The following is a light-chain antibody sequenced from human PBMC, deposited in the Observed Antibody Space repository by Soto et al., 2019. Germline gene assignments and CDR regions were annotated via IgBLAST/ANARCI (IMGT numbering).Light chain of an antibody. J-gene: IGKJ1*01. CDR3: QQYNDHQWT. CDR1: HSVSTW. V-gene: IGKV1-5*01. CDR2: EAS. Sequence: DIQMTQSPSTLSASVGDRVTITCRPSHSVSTWLAWYQQKPGEAPNLLIYEASRLQSGVPSRFSGSASGREFTLTIHKLKPDDVANYYCQQYNDHQWTFGQGTKV.